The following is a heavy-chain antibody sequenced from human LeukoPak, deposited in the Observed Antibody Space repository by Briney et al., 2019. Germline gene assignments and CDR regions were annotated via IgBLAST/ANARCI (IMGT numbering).Heavy chain of an antibody. CDR2: IRFDGTNK. V-gene: IGHV3-30*02. J-gene: IGHJ4*02. CDR1: GFTFSDYA. D-gene: IGHD5-18*01. Sequence: GGSLRLSCAASGFTFSDYAMVWVRHTPGKGLEWMAFIRFDGTNKYYADSVKDRFTISRDNSKNTLYLQMNSLRDEDTAVYYCANLGYSYGQDYWGQGTLVTVSS. CDR3: ANLGYSYGQDY.